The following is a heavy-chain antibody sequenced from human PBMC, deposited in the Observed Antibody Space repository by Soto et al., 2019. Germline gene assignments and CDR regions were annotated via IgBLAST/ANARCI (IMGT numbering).Heavy chain of an antibody. J-gene: IGHJ6*02. Sequence: SETLSLTCAVYGGSFSGYYWSWIRQPPGKGLEWIGEINHSGSTNYNPSLKSRVTISVDTSKNQFSLKLSSVTAADTAVYYCASLGFWAWDYYYYGMDVWGQGTTVPVSS. D-gene: IGHD7-27*01. CDR2: INHSGST. V-gene: IGHV4-34*01. CDR3: ASLGFWAWDYYYYGMDV. CDR1: GGSFSGYY.